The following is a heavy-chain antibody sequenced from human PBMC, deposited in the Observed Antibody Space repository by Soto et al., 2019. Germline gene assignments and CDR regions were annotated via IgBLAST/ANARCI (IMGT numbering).Heavy chain of an antibody. J-gene: IGHJ4*02. V-gene: IGHV1-69*01. D-gene: IGHD3-22*01. CDR2: IIPIFGTA. CDR3: ARGWGYDSNDYYYAY. CDR1: GGTFSRHA. Sequence: QVQLVQSGAEVRKPGSSVKVSCKASGGTFSRHAISWVRQAPGHGLEWMGGIIPIFGTANHAQKFQGRVTIIADESTSTVYMELSSLRSEDTAMYYCARGWGYDSNDYYYAYWGQGTPVIVSS.